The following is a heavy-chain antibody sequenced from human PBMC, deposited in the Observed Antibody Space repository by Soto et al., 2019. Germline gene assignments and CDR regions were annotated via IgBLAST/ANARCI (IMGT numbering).Heavy chain of an antibody. J-gene: IGHJ3*02. CDR1: GGSIGGYY. CDR3: ARVGQSIAARRGFDS. V-gene: IGHV4-59*01. D-gene: IGHD6-6*01. CDR2: IYYSGST. Sequence: SETLSLTCTVPGGSIGGYYWSWIRQSPGKGLEWIGNIYYSGSTLYNPSLKSRVTISLDTSKNQFSLKVTSVTPADAAVYFCARVGQSIAARRGFDSWGQGTRVTVAS.